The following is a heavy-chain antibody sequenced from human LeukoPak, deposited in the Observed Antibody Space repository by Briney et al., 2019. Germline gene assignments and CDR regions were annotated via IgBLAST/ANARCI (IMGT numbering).Heavy chain of an antibody. J-gene: IGHJ4*02. CDR2: IYYSGST. CDR3: ARRYYYDSSPPDY. V-gene: IGHV4-39*01. D-gene: IGHD3-22*01. CDR1: GGSISSSSYY. Sequence: SETLSFTCTVSGGSISSSSYYWGWIRQPPGKGLEWIGSIYYSGSTYYNPSLKSRVTISVDTSKNQFSLKLSSVTAADTAVYYCARRYYYDSSPPDYWGQGTLVTVSS.